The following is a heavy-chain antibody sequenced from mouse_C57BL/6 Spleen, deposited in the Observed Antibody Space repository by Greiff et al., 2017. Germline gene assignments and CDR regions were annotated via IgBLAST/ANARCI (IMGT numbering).Heavy chain of an antibody. J-gene: IGHJ4*01. CDR1: GYSITSGYY. V-gene: IGHV3-6*01. Sequence: VQLQQSGPGLVKPSQSLSLTCSVTGYSITSGYYWNWIRQFPGNKLEWMGYISYDGSNNYNPSLKNRISITRDTSKNQFFLKLNSVTTEDTATYYCARTLYYGNAMDYWGQGTSVTVSS. CDR3: ARTLYYGNAMDY. CDR2: ISYDGSN. D-gene: IGHD1-1*01.